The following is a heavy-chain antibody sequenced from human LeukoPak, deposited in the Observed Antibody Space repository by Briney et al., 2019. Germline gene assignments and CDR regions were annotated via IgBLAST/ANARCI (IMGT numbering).Heavy chain of an antibody. J-gene: IGHJ4*02. D-gene: IGHD6-13*01. CDR1: GFRFSSHS. Sequence: PGGSLRLSCAASGFRFSSHSMNWVRQAPGKGLERISYISSTSNEIYYVDSVKGRFTISRDDAKNSLYLQMNSLSAEDTAVYYCARDAGAGFDYWGQGALVTVSS. V-gene: IGHV3-21*06. CDR2: ISSTSNEI. CDR3: ARDAGAGFDY.